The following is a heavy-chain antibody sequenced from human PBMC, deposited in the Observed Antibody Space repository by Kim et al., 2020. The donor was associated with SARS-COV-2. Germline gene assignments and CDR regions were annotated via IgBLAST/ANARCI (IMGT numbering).Heavy chain of an antibody. CDR2: INSTGTYI. Sequence: GGSLRLSCEASGFVFSSYSMNWVRQAPGKGLEWVSSINSTGTYINYADSVKDRFTISRDNAKNSLYLQLNSLRAEDTAVYYCAKDRPSADGSFDYGGQETLVTVSS. CDR3: AKDRPSADGSFDY. J-gene: IGHJ4*02. CDR1: GFVFSSYS. V-gene: IGHV3-21*01. D-gene: IGHD3-10*01.